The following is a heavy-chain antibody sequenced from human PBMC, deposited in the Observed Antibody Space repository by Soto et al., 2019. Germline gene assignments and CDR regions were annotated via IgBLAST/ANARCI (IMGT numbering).Heavy chain of an antibody. J-gene: IGHJ6*02. D-gene: IGHD2-15*01. CDR2: ISYDGSNK. CDR1: GFTFSSYG. CDR3: AKDRVVAGNYGMDV. V-gene: IGHV3-30*18. Sequence: VGSLRLSCAASGFTFSSYGMHWVRQAPGKGLEWVAVISYDGSNKYYADSVKGRFTISRDNSKNTLYLQMNSLRAEDTAVYYCAKDRVVAGNYGMDVWGQGTTVTVSS.